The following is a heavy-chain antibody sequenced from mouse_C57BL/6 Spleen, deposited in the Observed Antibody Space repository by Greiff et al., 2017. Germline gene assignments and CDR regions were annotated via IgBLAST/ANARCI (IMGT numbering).Heavy chain of an antibody. D-gene: IGHD1-1*01. CDR2: IDPENGDT. J-gene: IGHJ3*01. Sequence: VQLKQSGAELVRPGASVKLSCTASGFNIKDDYMHWVKQRPEQGLEWIGWIDPENGDTEYASKFQGKATITADTSSNTAYLQLSSLTSEDTAVYYCTCYYYGSSGFAYWGQGTLVTVSA. CDR1: GFNIKDDY. CDR3: TCYYYGSSGFAY. V-gene: IGHV14-4*01.